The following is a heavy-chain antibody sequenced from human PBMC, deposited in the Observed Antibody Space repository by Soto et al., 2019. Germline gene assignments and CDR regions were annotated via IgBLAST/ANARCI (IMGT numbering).Heavy chain of an antibody. V-gene: IGHV4-39*01. Sequence: KPXGTLSLTCTVSGGSISGTDHYWVWIRQPQGQGLEWLGSIYYAGSTFHNPSLKRRSTISVDTSRNQFSLRLSSVTASDTAVYYCARLVFDCFRGSCDDYNFYGLDVWGQGTTVTVSS. CDR1: GGSISGTDHY. CDR2: IYYAGST. D-gene: IGHD2-15*01. J-gene: IGHJ6*02. CDR3: ARLVFDCFRGSCDDYNFYGLDV.